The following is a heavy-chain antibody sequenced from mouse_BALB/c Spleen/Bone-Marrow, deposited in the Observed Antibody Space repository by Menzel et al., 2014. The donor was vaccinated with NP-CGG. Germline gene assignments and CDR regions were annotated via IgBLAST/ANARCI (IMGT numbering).Heavy chain of an antibody. CDR1: GYAFTSYY. V-gene: IGHV1S81*02. CDR3: TREGDSPFAY. CDR2: INPSNGGT. D-gene: IGHD2-13*01. J-gene: IGHJ3*01. Sequence: GAELVKPGASVKLSCKASGYAFTSYYMYWVKQRPGQGLEWIGEINPSNGGTNFNEKFKSKATLTVDKSSSTAYMQLSSLTSEDSAVYYCTREGDSPFAYWGQGTLVTVSA.